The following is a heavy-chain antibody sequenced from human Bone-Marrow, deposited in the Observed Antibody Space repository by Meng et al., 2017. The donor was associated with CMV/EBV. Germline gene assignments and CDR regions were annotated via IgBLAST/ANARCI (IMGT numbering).Heavy chain of an antibody. Sequence: SVKVSCKASGFTFTSSAVQWVRQARGQRLEWIGWIVVGSGNTNYAQKFQERVTITRDMSTSTAYMELSSLRSEDTAVYYCAAEHVDTAMVLSFWGQGTRVTGSS. V-gene: IGHV1-58*01. J-gene: IGHJ4*02. CDR2: IVVGSGNT. D-gene: IGHD5-18*01. CDR1: GFTFTSSA. CDR3: AAEHVDTAMVLSF.